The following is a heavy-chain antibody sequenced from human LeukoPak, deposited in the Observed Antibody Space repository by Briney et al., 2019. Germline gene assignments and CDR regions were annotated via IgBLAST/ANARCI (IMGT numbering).Heavy chain of an antibody. Sequence: GGSLRLSCAASGFSFRNAWMSWVRQAPGKGLEWVGRIKSKTDGGTTDYAAPVKGRFTISRDDSKNTLYLQMNSLKTEDTAVYYCARDSGRFDVFDIWGQGTMVTVSS. J-gene: IGHJ3*02. V-gene: IGHV3-15*01. CDR2: IKSKTDGGTT. CDR3: ARDSGRFDVFDI. D-gene: IGHD3-10*01. CDR1: GFSFRNAW.